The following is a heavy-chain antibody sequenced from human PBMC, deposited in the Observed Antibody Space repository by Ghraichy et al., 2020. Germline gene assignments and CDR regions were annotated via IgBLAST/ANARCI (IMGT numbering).Heavy chain of an antibody. CDR3: ARTLYGGNPSHFNYYFDY. V-gene: IGHV4-59*08. J-gene: IGHJ4*02. D-gene: IGHD4-23*01. CDR2: IYYSGST. CDR1: GGFINSFY. Sequence: ETLSLTCTVSGGFINSFYWSWIRQPPGKGLEWIGNIYYSGSTNYNPSLKSRVTISVDTSKNQFSLKLSSVTAADTAVYYCARTLYGGNPSHFNYYFDYWGQGTLVTVSS.